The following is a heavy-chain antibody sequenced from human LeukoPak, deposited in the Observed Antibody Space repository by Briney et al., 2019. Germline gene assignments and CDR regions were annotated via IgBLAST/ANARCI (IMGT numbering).Heavy chain of an antibody. D-gene: IGHD3-3*01. CDR3: AKGDTILDC. V-gene: IGHV3-66*01. J-gene: IGHJ4*02. CDR2: ISSGGST. CDR1: GFTVSSKY. Sequence: GGSLRLSCAASGFTVSSKYMSWVRQAPGKGLEWVSVISSGGSTFYANSVKGRFTISRNNSKNTLYLQMNSLRAEDTAVYYCAKGDTILDCWGQGTLDTVTS.